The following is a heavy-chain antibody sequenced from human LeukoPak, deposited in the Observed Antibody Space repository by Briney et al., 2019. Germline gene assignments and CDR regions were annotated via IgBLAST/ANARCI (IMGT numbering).Heavy chain of an antibody. CDR3: ARGWELLYWYGMDV. CDR2: IWYDGSNK. V-gene: IGHV3-33*08. CDR1: GFTFSSYG. D-gene: IGHD1-26*01. J-gene: IGHJ6*02. Sequence: GGSLRLSCAASGFTFSSYGIHWVRQAPGKGLEWVAVIWYDGSNKYYADSVKGRFTISRDNSKNTLYLQMNSLRAEDTAVYYCARGWELLYWYGMDVWGQGTTVTVSS.